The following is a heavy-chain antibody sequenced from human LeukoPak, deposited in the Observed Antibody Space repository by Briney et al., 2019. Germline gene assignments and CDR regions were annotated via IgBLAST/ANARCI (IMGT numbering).Heavy chain of an antibody. CDR1: GGSFSGYY. D-gene: IGHD1-26*01. J-gene: IGHJ4*02. CDR3: ARVLGAHDY. CDR2: INHSGST. Sequence: SETLSLTCAVYGGSFSGYYWSWIRQPPGKGLEWIGEINHSGSTNYNPSLKSRVTISVDTSKNQFSLKLSSVTAADTAVYYCARVLGAHDYWGQGTLVTVSS. V-gene: IGHV4-34*01.